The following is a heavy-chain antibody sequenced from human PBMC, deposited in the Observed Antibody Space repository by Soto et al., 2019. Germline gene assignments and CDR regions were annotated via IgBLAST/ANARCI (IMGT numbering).Heavy chain of an antibody. CDR2: IIPILSIA. CDR3: AREGDGLDI. D-gene: IGHD2-21*02. V-gene: IGHV1-69*02. J-gene: IGHJ3*02. Sequence: QVQLVQSGAVVKKPGSSVRVSCKAYGGAFNSDTITWVRQDPGQGHERVGRIIPILSIANYAQKCQGRVTINADRTTNPAYMDVSRLTSEDTAIYYCAREGDGLDIWGQGTKVTVSS. CDR1: GGAFNSDT.